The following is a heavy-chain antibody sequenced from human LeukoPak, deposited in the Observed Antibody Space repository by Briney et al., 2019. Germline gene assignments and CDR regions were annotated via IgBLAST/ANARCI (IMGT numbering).Heavy chain of an antibody. CDR1: GYTFTSYG. CDR2: ISTHSGNT. Sequence: ASVKVSCKASGYTFTSYGISWVRQAPGQGLEWMGWISTHSGNTKYAQKFQGRVTMTTDTSTSTARMEMRSLRYDDTAVYYCARDRSYRFDSWGQGTLVTVSS. J-gene: IGHJ4*02. V-gene: IGHV1-18*01. CDR3: ARDRSYRFDS. D-gene: IGHD1-26*01.